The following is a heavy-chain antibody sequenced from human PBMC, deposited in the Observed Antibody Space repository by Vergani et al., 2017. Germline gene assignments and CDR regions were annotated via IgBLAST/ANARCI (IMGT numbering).Heavy chain of an antibody. CDR1: GGSLSSDNYY. V-gene: IGHV4-30-4*01. CDR2: IYYSGFT. J-gene: IGHJ1*01. Sequence: QVQLQESGPGLVKTSQTLSLPCTVSGGSLSSDNYYWSWIRQPPGKGLEWIGYIYYSGFTYYNPSLKSRVSISVDTSKNQFSLKLSSVTAADTAVYYCARYSGGDSEYFQHWGQGTLVTVSS. CDR3: ARYSGGDSEYFQH. D-gene: IGHD1-26*01.